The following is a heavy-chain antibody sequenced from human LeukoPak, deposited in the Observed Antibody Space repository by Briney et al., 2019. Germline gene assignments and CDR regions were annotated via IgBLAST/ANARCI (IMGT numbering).Heavy chain of an antibody. Sequence: GSLXLSCAASGFSFSSYGMQWVRQAPGKGLEWVAVVSFDGNTKYYADSVKGRFTISRDNSKNTLDLQMNSLRAEDTALYYCAQEGTEYISTWYANWGQGTLVTVSS. J-gene: IGHJ4*02. CDR1: GFSFSSYG. CDR3: AQEGTEYISTWYAN. CDR2: VSFDGNTK. D-gene: IGHD6-13*01. V-gene: IGHV3-30*18.